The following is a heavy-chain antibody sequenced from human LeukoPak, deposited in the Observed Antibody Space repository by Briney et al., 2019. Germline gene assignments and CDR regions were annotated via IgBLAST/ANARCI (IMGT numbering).Heavy chain of an antibody. CDR3: ARAPLGLNDY. D-gene: IGHD3-16*01. V-gene: IGHV4-34*01. CDR2: INHSGST. J-gene: IGHJ4*02. Sequence: PSETLSLTCAVYGGSFSGYYWSWIRQPPGKGLEWIGEINHSGSTNYNPSLKSRVTISVDTSKNQFSLKLSSVTAADTAVYYCARAPLGLNDYWGQGTLVTVSS. CDR1: GGSFSGYY.